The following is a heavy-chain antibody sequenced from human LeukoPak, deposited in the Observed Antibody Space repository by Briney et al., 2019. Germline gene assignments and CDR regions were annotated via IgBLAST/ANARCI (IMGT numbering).Heavy chain of an antibody. J-gene: IGHJ4*02. D-gene: IGHD5-18*01. CDR3: AKSRGYSYGYPFDY. CDR2: IRYDGSNK. CDR1: GFTFSSYG. Sequence: PGGSLRLSCAASGFTFSSYGMHWVRQVPGKGLEWVAFIRYDGSNKYYADSVKGRFTISRDNSKNTLYLQMNSLRAEDTAVYYCAKSRGYSYGYPFDYWGQGTLVTVSS. V-gene: IGHV3-30*02.